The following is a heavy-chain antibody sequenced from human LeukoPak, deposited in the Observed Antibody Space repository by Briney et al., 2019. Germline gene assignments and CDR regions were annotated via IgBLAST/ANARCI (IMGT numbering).Heavy chain of an antibody. D-gene: IGHD4-17*01. V-gene: IGHV3-30*04. Sequence: GGSLRLSCAASGFIFSNYAMHWVRQAPGKGLDWVAVISFDGSNIYYADSAKGRFTISRDNSKNTLHLQMNSLRAEDTALYYCAREVPYGDYQDGEGFDPWGQGTLVTVSS. CDR2: ISFDGSNI. J-gene: IGHJ5*02. CDR1: GFIFSNYA. CDR3: AREVPYGDYQDGEGFDP.